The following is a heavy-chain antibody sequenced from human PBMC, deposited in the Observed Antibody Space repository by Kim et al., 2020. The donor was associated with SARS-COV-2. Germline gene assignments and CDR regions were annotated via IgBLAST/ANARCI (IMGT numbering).Heavy chain of an antibody. CDR2: ISISGGRT. J-gene: IGHJ3*02. CDR3: AKDFIGVITDAFDI. Sequence: GGSLRLSCAASGFTFSNYAMTWVRQAPGKGLEWVSGISISGGRTYYADSVKGRFTISRDNSKNTLYLQMYSLRAEDTAVYYCAKDFIGVITDAFDIWGQGTMDSVSS. D-gene: IGHD3-10*01. V-gene: IGHV3-23*01. CDR1: GFTFSNYA.